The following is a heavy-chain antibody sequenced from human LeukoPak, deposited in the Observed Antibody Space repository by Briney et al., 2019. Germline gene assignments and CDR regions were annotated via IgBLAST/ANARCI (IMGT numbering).Heavy chain of an antibody. J-gene: IGHJ4*02. D-gene: IGHD2-2*01. CDR1: GGSISSSSYY. V-gene: IGHV4-39*07. CDR2: IYYSGST. Sequence: SETLSLTCTVSGGSISSSSYYWGWIRQPPGKGLEWIGSIYYSGSTYYNPSLKSRVTISVDTSKNQFSLKLSSVTAADTAVYYCAKVVGVVPAADNWGQGTLVTVSS. CDR3: AKVVGVVPAADN.